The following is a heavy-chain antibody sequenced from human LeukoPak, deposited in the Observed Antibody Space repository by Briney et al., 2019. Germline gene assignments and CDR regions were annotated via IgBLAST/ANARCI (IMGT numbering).Heavy chain of an antibody. D-gene: IGHD3-22*01. J-gene: IGHJ6*02. V-gene: IGHV3-30-3*01. CDR2: ISCDGSNK. Sequence: GGSLRLSCAASGFTFSNYAMHWVRQAPGKGLEWVAVISCDGSNKYSADSVKGRFTISRDNSKNTLYLQMNSLRAEDTAVYFCARVAHYYDSSGSYSYYYYYYGMDVWGQGTTVTVSS. CDR1: GFTFSNYA. CDR3: ARVAHYYDSSGSYSYYYYYYGMDV.